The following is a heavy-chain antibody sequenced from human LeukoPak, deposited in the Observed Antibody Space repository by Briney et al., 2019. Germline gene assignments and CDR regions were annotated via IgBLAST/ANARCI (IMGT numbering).Heavy chain of an antibody. D-gene: IGHD3-3*01. J-gene: IGHJ6*02. Sequence: GGSLRLSCAASRFIFSDYAMSWVRQAPGKGLEWVSVIYSGGSTYYADSVKGRCTISRDNSKNTLYLQMNSLRAEDTAVYYCAREVSSGYWMDVWGQGTTVTVSS. CDR1: RFIFSDYA. CDR2: IYSGGST. CDR3: AREVSSGYWMDV. V-gene: IGHV3-53*01.